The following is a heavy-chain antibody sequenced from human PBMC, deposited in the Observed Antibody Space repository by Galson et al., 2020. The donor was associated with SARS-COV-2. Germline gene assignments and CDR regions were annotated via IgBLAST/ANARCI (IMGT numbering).Heavy chain of an antibody. Sequence: QLGESLKISCAASGFTFSSYSMNWVRQAPGKGLEWVSYISSSSSTIYYADSVKGRFTISRDNAKNSLYLQMNSLRAEDTAVYYCARDLSIVGATEIDYWGQGTLVTVSS. CDR3: ARDLSIVGATEIDY. D-gene: IGHD1-26*01. J-gene: IGHJ4*02. V-gene: IGHV3-48*04. CDR2: ISSSSSTI. CDR1: GFTFSSYS.